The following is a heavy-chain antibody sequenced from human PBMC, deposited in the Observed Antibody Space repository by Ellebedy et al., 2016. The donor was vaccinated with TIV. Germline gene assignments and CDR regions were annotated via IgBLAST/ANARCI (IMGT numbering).Heavy chain of an antibody. CDR2: MKQDGSEK. J-gene: IGHJ4*02. CDR1: GFTFSSYW. D-gene: IGHD6-13*01. CDR3: ASLAAAGILHLDY. V-gene: IGHV3-7*01. Sequence: PGGSLRLSCAASGFTFSSYWMNWVRQAPGKGLEWVANMKQDGSEKYYVDSVKGRFTISRDNAKNSLYLQMNSLRAEDTAVYYCASLAAAGILHLDYWGQGTLVTVSS.